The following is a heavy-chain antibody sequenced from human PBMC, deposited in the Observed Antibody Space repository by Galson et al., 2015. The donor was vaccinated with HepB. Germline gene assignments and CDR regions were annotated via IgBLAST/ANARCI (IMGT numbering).Heavy chain of an antibody. CDR1: GFTFRRYA. D-gene: IGHD3-22*01. CDR2: ISGSGGGT. CDR3: ANVPDYDSSGYYIGDY. Sequence: SLRLSCAASGFTFRRYAMSWVRQAPGKGLEWVSGISGSGGGTSYADSVKGRFSISRDNSKNTLYLQMNSLRAEDTAVYYCANVPDYDSSGYYIGDYWGQGTLVTVSS. V-gene: IGHV3-23*01. J-gene: IGHJ4*02.